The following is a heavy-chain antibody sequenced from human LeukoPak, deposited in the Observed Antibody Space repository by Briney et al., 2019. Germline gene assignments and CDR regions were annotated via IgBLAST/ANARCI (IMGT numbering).Heavy chain of an antibody. V-gene: IGHV1-46*01. CDR1: GYTFTSYY. CDR2: INPSGGST. CDR3: AREEYTYGFYY. D-gene: IGHD5-18*01. J-gene: IGHJ4*02. Sequence: GASVKVSCKASGYTFTSYYMHWVRQAPGQGLEWMGIINPSGGSTSYAQKFQGRVTMTRDTSTSTVYMELSSLRSEDTAMYYCAREEYTYGFYYWGQGTLVTVSS.